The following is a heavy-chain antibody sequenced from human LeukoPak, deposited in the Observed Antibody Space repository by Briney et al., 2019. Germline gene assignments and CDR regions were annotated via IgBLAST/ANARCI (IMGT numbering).Heavy chain of an antibody. J-gene: IGHJ6*03. D-gene: IGHD6-6*01. CDR3: ARAHLSSSSTDYMDV. CDR2: ISYNGNN. Sequence: PGGSLRLSCAASGFTFSSYSMNWVRQAPGKALEWVAYISYNGNNKYEDSVKGRFTISRDNSKNTLHLQMNGLRAEDTAVYYCARAHLSSSSTDYMDVWGKGTTVTVSS. CDR1: GFTFSSYS. V-gene: IGHV3-30*03.